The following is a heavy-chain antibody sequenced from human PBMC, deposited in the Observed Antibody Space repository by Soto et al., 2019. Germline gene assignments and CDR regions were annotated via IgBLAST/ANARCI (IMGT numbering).Heavy chain of an antibody. CDR1: GFTVSSNY. Sequence: EVQLVETGGGLIQPGGSLRLSCAASGFTVSSNYMSWVRQAPGKGLEWVSVIYSGGSTYYADSVKGRLTISRDNSKNTLYLQMNSLRAEDTAVYYCARDLPVGAFDIWGQGTMVTVSS. V-gene: IGHV3-53*02. CDR3: ARDLPVGAFDI. J-gene: IGHJ3*02. CDR2: IYSGGST.